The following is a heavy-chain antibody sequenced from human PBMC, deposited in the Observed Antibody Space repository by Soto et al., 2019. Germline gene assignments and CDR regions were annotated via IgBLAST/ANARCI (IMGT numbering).Heavy chain of an antibody. CDR2: ISGSGGNT. CDR1: GFTFSSYA. J-gene: IGHJ4*02. V-gene: IGHV3-23*01. D-gene: IGHD6-13*01. Sequence: GGSLRLSCAASGFTFSSYAMSWVRQAPGKGLEWVSAISGSGGNTYYADSVKGRFTISRDNSKNTLYLQMNSLRAEDTAVYYCAKRRSIGAVGYDFDYWGQGTLVTVSS. CDR3: AKRRSIGAVGYDFDY.